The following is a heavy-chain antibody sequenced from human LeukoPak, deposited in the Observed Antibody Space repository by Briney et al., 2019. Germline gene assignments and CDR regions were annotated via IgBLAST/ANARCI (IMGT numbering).Heavy chain of an antibody. J-gene: IGHJ6*04. CDR1: GFTFSSYS. CDR3: AELGITMIGGV. Sequence: GGSLRLSCAASGFTFSSYSMHWVRQAPGKGLEWVSYISSSSSYIYYADSVKGRFTISRDNAKNSLYLQMNSLRAEDTAVYYCAELGITMIGGVWGKGTTATISS. V-gene: IGHV3-21*01. CDR2: ISSSSSYI. D-gene: IGHD3-10*02.